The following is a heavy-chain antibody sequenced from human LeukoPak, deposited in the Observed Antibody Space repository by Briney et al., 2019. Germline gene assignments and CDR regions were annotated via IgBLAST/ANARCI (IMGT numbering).Heavy chain of an antibody. J-gene: IGHJ5*02. CDR3: ARSRLAGANGWFDP. D-gene: IGHD6-19*01. CDR2: ISSSGSTI. CDR1: GFTFSDYY. Sequence: GGSLRLSCAASGFTFSDYYMSWIRQAPGKGLEWVSYISSSGSTIYYADSVKGRFTISRDNAKNSLYLQMNSLRAEDTAVYYCARSRLAGANGWFDPWGQGTLVTVSS. V-gene: IGHV3-11*04.